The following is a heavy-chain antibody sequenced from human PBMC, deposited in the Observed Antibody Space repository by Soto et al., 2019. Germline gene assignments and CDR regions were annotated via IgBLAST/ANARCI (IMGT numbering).Heavy chain of an antibody. D-gene: IGHD4-17*01. V-gene: IGHV4-61*01. CDR1: GGSVSSGSYY. CDR2: IYYSGST. J-gene: IGHJ5*02. CDR3: AREVDYGENWFDP. Sequence: QVQLQESGPGLVKPSETLSLTCTVSGGSVSSGSYYWGWIRQPPGKGLEWIGYIYYSGSTKYNPSLKSRVTISVDTSKNQFSLKLSSVTAADTAVYYCAREVDYGENWFDPWGQGTLVTVSS.